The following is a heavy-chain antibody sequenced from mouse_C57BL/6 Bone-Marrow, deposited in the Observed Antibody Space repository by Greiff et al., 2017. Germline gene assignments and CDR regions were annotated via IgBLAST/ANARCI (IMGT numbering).Heavy chain of an antibody. J-gene: IGHJ4*01. V-gene: IGHV5-15*04. CDR3: ARRGYGPYYAMDY. Sequence: EVKLVESGGGLVQPGGSLKLSCAASGFTFSDYGMAWVRQAPRKGPEWVAFISNLAYSIYYADTVTGRFTISRENAKNTLYLERSSLRSEDAAMYYCARRGYGPYYAMDYWGQGTSVTVSS. D-gene: IGHD2-2*01. CDR1: GFTFSDYG. CDR2: ISNLAYSI.